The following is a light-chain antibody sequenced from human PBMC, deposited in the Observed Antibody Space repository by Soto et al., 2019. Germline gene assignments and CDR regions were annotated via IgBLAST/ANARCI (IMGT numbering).Light chain of an antibody. CDR2: GAS. Sequence: EIVLTQSPGTLPLSPGERATLSCRASQSVSSSYLAWYQQKPGQAPRLLIYGASSRATGIPDRFSGSGSGKDFPLTISRLEPEVFAVYYCQQYGSTPRTFGKGTRGDNK. CDR3: QQYGSTPRT. CDR1: QSVSSSY. V-gene: IGKV3-20*01. J-gene: IGKJ1*01.